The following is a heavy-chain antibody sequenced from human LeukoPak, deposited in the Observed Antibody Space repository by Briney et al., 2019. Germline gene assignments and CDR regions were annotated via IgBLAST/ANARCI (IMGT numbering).Heavy chain of an antibody. CDR1: GYTFTGYY. J-gene: IGHJ4*02. CDR3: ARDQSLAAGSDY. CDR2: INPNSGDT. Sequence: ASVKVSCKASGYTFTGYYLHWVRQAPGQGLEWMGWINPNSGDTNYGQKFQGRVTMTRDTSTSTVYMELSSLRSEDTAVYYCARDQSLAAGSDYWGQGTLVTVSS. D-gene: IGHD6-13*01. V-gene: IGHV1-2*02.